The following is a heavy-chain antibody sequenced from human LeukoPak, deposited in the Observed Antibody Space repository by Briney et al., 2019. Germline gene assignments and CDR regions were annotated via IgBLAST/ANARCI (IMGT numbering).Heavy chain of an antibody. CDR2: IKSKTDGGTT. V-gene: IGHV3-15*01. CDR3: AKDCKWLVRESFDY. CDR1: GFTFSNAW. Sequence: GGSLRLSCAASGFTFSNAWMSWVRQAPGKGLEWVGRIKSKTDGGTTDYAAPVKGRFTISRDDSKNTLYLQMNSLRAEDTAVYYCAKDCKWLVRESFDYWGQGTLVTVSS. D-gene: IGHD6-19*01. J-gene: IGHJ4*02.